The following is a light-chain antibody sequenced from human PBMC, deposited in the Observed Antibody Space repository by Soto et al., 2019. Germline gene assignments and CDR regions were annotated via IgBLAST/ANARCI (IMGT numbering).Light chain of an antibody. Sequence: EIVLTQSPGTLSLSPGERATLSCRASQSVSSSYLDWYQQKPGQAPRLLIYGASSRATDIPDRFSGSGSGTDFTLTISRLEPEDFAVYYWQQYGSSPMYTFGQGTKLEIK. CDR3: QQYGSSPMYT. CDR1: QSVSSSY. V-gene: IGKV3-20*01. J-gene: IGKJ2*01. CDR2: GAS.